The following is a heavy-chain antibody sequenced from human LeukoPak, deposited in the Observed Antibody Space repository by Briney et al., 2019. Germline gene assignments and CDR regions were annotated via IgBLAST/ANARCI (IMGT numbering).Heavy chain of an antibody. V-gene: IGHV3-23*01. CDR2: ISGSGGST. D-gene: IGHD3-22*01. CDR3: AKDLSDSSGYYYLLGDY. J-gene: IGHJ4*02. CDR1: GFTFSSYA. Sequence: PGGSLRLSCAASGFTFSSYAMSWVRQAPGKGPEWVSAISGSGGSTYYADSVKGRFTISRDNSKNTLYLQMNSLRAEDTAVYYCAKDLSDSSGYYYLLGDYWGQGTLVTVSS.